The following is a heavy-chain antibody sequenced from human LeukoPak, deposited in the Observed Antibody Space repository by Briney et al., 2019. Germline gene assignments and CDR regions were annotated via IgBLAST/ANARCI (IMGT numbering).Heavy chain of an antibody. CDR1: GDTFTSYD. V-gene: IGHV1-8*03. CDR2: MNPNSGNT. J-gene: IGHJ4*02. D-gene: IGHD6-13*01. Sequence: ASVKVSCKASGDTFTSYDINWVRQATGQGLEWIGWMNPNSGNTGYAQKFKGRVTITRNTSISTAYMELSSLRSEDTAVYYCARGTPQYSSSWYGNFPDYWGQGTLVTVSS. CDR3: ARGTPQYSSSWYGNFPDY.